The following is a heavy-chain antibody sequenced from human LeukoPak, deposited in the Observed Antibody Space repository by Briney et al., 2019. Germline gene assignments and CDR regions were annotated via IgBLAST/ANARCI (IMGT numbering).Heavy chain of an antibody. J-gene: IGHJ5*02. D-gene: IGHD2-15*01. CDR1: GGSFSGYY. Sequence: PSETLSLTCAVYGGSFSGYYWSWIRQPPGKGLEWIGEINHSGSTNYNPSLKSRVTISVDKSKNQFSLKLSSVTAADTAVYYCARDRVVVAATHRFDPWGQGTLVTVSS. CDR3: ARDRVVVAATHRFDP. CDR2: INHSGST. V-gene: IGHV4-34*01.